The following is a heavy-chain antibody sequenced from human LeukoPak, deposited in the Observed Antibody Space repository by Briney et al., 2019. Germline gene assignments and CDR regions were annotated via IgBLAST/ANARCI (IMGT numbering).Heavy chain of an antibody. Sequence: PGGSLRLSCAASGFTFSSCGMHWVRQAPGKGLEWISYISSSSTTIYYADSVKGRFTISRDNAKNSLYLQMNSLRAEDTAVYYCARGLDFYDNSGYLYWGQGTLVTVSS. CDR1: GFTFSSCG. V-gene: IGHV3-48*01. CDR2: ISSSSTTI. D-gene: IGHD3-22*01. J-gene: IGHJ4*02. CDR3: ARGLDFYDNSGYLY.